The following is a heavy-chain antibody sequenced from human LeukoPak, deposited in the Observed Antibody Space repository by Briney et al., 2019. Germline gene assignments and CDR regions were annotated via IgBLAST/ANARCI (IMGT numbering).Heavy chain of an antibody. J-gene: IGHJ4*02. Sequence: PSQTLSLTCTVSGGSISSGSYYWSWIRQPAGKGLEWIGRIYTSGSTNYNPSLKSRVTISVDTSKNQFSLKLSSVTAADTAVYYCARSPYYYGSGSYYNADYWGQGTLVTVSS. CDR2: IYTSGST. V-gene: IGHV4-61*02. D-gene: IGHD3-10*01. CDR1: GGSISSGSYY. CDR3: ARSPYYYGSGSYYNADY.